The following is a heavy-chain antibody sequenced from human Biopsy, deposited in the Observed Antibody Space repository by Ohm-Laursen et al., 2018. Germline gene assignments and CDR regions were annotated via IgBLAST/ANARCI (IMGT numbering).Heavy chain of an antibody. CDR3: ARGSNDFGGLYFPR. J-gene: IGHJ4*02. V-gene: IGHV4-59*07. D-gene: IGHD4-23*01. Sequence: SDTLSLTCTVSGGSISSYHWTWIRQPPGKGLEWIGHISYTGYTSYNASLKSRVTISVDTSRNHFSLRLSSLTAADTAVYYCARGSNDFGGLYFPRWGQGTLVTVSS. CDR1: GGSISSYH. CDR2: ISYTGYT.